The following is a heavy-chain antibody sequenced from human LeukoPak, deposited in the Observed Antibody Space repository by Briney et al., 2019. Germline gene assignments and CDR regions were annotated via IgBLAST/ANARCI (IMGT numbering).Heavy chain of an antibody. CDR2: IYTSGST. CDR1: GGSISSYY. Sequence: SETLSLTCTVSGGSISSYYWSWIRQPAGKGLEWIGRIYTSGSTNYNPSLKSRVAMSVDTSKNQFSLKLSSVTAADTAVYYCARVNSSPHAYYMDVWGKGTTVTVSS. CDR3: ARVNSSPHAYYMDV. V-gene: IGHV4-4*07. J-gene: IGHJ6*03. D-gene: IGHD6-13*01.